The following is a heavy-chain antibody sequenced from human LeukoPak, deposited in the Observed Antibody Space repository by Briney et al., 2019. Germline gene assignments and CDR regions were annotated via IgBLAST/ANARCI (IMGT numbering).Heavy chain of an antibody. CDR3: ATGGGRHVEY. CDR1: GLTFSSYW. CDR2: IKEEGSEN. J-gene: IGHJ4*02. Sequence: GRSLRLSCAASGLTFSSYWMSGVCQAPGKELDWVGNIKEEGSENNYVASVKGRFTISRVNAKNPLYLQMNSLRAEDTAVYYCATGGGRHVEYWGQGNLGTVSS. V-gene: IGHV3-7*05. D-gene: IGHD2/OR15-2a*01.